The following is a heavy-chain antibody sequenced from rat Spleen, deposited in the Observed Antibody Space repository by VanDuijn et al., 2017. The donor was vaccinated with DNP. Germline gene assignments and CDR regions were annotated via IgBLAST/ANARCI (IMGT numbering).Heavy chain of an antibody. D-gene: IGHD1-1*01. V-gene: IGHV5-22*01. CDR1: GFTFSDYR. J-gene: IGHJ3*01. CDR2: MSPTTRSS. Sequence: EVQLVESGGGLVQPGRSMKLSCAASGFTFSDYRMAWVLQAPTKGLEWVACMSPTTRSSYYRDSVRGRFTISRANAKSTLYLQMNSLRSADMATYYCARRGDYYSGPNWFAYWGQGTLVTVSS. CDR3: ARRGDYYSGPNWFAY.